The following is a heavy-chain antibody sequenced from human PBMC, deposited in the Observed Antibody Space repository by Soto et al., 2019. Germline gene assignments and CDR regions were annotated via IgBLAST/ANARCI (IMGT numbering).Heavy chain of an antibody. V-gene: IGHV3-49*03. CDR2: IRSKAYGGTT. CDR1: GFTFGDYA. CDR3: TRDGGAYCTNGVCAYNWFDP. J-gene: IGHJ5*02. Sequence: GGSLRLSCTASGFTFGDYAMSWFRQAPGKGLEWVGFIRSKAYGGTTEYAASVKGRFTISRDDSKSIAYLQMNSLKTEDTAVYYCTRDGGAYCTNGVCAYNWFDPWGQGTLVTVSS. D-gene: IGHD2-8*01.